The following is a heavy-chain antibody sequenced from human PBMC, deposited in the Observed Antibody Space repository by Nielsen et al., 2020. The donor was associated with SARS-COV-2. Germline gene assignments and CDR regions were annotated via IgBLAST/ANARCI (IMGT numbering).Heavy chain of an antibody. CDR2: IYYSGST. J-gene: IGHJ4*02. D-gene: IGHD1-26*01. Sequence: SETLSLTCTVSGGSISSGGYYWSWIRQHPGKGLEWIGSIYYSGSTYYNPSLKSRVTISVDTSKNQFSLKLSSVTAADTAVYYCARIVGATLFDYWGQGTLVTVSS. CDR3: ARIVGATLFDY. CDR1: GGSISSGGYY. V-gene: IGHV4-39*01.